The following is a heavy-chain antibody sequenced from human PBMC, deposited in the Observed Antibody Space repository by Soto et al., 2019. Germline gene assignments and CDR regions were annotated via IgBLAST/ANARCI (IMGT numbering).Heavy chain of an antibody. Sequence: QVQLQESGPGLVKPSQTLSLTCTVSGGSISSGGYYWSWIRQHPGKGLEWIGYIYYSGSTYYNPSLKXQVPIXXDTSKNQFSLKLSSVTAADTAVYYCARLIEGRFDSWGQGTLVTVSS. CDR3: ARLIEGRFDS. CDR2: IYYSGST. V-gene: IGHV4-31*01. CDR1: GGSISSGGYY. J-gene: IGHJ4*02.